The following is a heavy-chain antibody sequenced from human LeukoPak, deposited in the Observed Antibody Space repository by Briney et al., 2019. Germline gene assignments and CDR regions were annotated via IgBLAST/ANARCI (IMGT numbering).Heavy chain of an antibody. V-gene: IGHV4-39*07. Sequence: SETLSLTCTVSGGSISSSNYYWGWIRQPPGKGLEWIGSIYYSGSTNYNTSLKSRVTISLDTSKNQFSLKLNSVTAADTAVYYCARGGDRSFDYWGQGTLVTVSS. CDR3: ARGGDRSFDY. J-gene: IGHJ4*02. CDR1: GGSISSSNYY. D-gene: IGHD3-10*01. CDR2: IYYSGST.